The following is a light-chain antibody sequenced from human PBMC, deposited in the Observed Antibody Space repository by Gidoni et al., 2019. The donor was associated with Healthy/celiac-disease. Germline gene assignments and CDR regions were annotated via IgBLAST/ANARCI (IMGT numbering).Light chain of an antibody. J-gene: IGLJ2*01. Sequence: QSVLTQPPSVSGAPGQRVTISCTGSSSNIGAGYDVHWYQQLPGTAPKLLIYGNSKRPSGVPDRFSGSESGTSASLAITVLQAEDEADYYCQSYDSSLSGFVVFGGGTKLTVL. CDR3: QSYDSSLSGFVV. CDR1: SSNIGAGYD. V-gene: IGLV1-40*01. CDR2: GNS.